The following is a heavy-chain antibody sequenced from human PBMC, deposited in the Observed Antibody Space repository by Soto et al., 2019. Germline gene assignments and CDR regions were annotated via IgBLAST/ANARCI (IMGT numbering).Heavy chain of an antibody. D-gene: IGHD3-22*01. Sequence: ETMSETWIVSDAAITRSDWLSWVRQTQEKGLEWIGEIYHSGTTNYHPSLKSRVTISQDKSKNQFSLNLTSVTAADTAVYSCARLPVVANLDYWGRRT. CDR1: DAAITRSDW. J-gene: IGHJ4*02. CDR3: ARLPVVANLDY. CDR2: IYHSGTT. V-gene: IGHV4-4*01.